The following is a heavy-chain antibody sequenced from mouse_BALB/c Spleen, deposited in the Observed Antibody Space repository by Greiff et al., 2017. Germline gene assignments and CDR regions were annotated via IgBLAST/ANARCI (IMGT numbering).Heavy chain of an antibody. V-gene: IGHV5-12-1*01. J-gene: IGHJ2*01. D-gene: IGHD2-3*01. Sequence: EVMLVESGGGLVKPGGSLKLSCAASGFAFSSYDMSWVRQTPEKRLEWVAYISSGGGSTYYPDTVKGRFTISRDNAKNTLYLQMSSLKSEDTAMYYCARRDGYYEGFDYWGQGTTLTVSS. CDR3: ARRDGYYEGFDY. CDR1: GFAFSSYD. CDR2: ISSGGGST.